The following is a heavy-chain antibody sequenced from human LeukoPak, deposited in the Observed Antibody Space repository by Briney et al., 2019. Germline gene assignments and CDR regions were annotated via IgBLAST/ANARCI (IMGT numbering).Heavy chain of an antibody. V-gene: IGHV3-30*03. CDR2: ISYDGSNK. J-gene: IGHJ4*02. CDR3: ARDGYSGYDFYFDY. CDR1: GFTFSSYG. Sequence: SGGSLRLSCAASGFTFSSYGMHWVRQAPGKGLEWVAVISYDGSNKFYEDSVKGRFTISRDNSKNTLYLQMNSLRAEDTAVYYCARDGYSGYDFYFDYWGQGSLVTVSS. D-gene: IGHD5-12*01.